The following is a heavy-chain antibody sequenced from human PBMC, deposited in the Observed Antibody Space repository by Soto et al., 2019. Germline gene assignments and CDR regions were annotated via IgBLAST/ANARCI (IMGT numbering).Heavy chain of an antibody. CDR3: ARPTTRWSSHYAMDV. V-gene: IGHV3-30-3*01. D-gene: IGHD1-26*01. J-gene: IGHJ6*04. CDR2: ISFDGSNE. Sequence: PLVESGGRGVQPGRSLRLSCAASEFTFSSYAMHWVRQAPGRGLEWVALISFDGSNEYYADAVKGRFIISRDNSKNMLYLKMNSLRPDDTAIYYCARPTTRWSSHYAMDVWGKGTTVTVSS. CDR1: EFTFSSYA.